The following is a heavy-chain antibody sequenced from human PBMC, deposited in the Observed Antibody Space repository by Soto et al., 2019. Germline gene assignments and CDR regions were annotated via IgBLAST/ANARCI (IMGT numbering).Heavy chain of an antibody. CDR1: GDSISDYY. Sequence: SETLSLTCTVSGDSISDYYWSWIRQPPGKGLEWIGYMYYSGSPAYNPSLKSRVTISADTSKSRFFLKMTSVTAADTAVYYCVRDCWWRSGNTCHYYGMDVWGQGTTVTVSS. CDR2: MYYSGSP. V-gene: IGHV4-59*01. CDR3: VRDCWWRSGNTCHYYGMDV. J-gene: IGHJ6*02. D-gene: IGHD2-15*01.